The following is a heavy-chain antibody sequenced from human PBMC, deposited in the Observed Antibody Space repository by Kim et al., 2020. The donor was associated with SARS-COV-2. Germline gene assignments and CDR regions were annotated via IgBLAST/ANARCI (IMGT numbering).Heavy chain of an antibody. CDR1: GYTFTSYA. V-gene: IGHV1-3*01. Sequence: ASVKVSCKASGYTFTSYAMHWVRQAPGQRLEWMGWINAGNGNTKYSQKFQGRVTITRDTSASTAYMELSSLRSEDTAVYYCASVRVQGVPAAIYWFDPWGQGTLVTVSS. D-gene: IGHD2-2*01. J-gene: IGHJ5*02. CDR3: ASVRVQGVPAAIYWFDP. CDR2: INAGNGNT.